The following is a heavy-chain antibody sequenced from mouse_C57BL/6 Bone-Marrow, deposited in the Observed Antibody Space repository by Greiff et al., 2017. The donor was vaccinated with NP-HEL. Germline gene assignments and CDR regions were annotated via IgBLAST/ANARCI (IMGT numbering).Heavy chain of an antibody. Sequence: QVQLQQPGAELVMPGASVKLSCKASGYTFTSYWMHWVKQRPGQGLEWIGEIDPSDSYTNYNQKFTGKSTLTVDKSSSTAYMQLSSLTSEDSAVYYCARRTTVVYWYFDVWGTGTTVTVSS. CDR3: ARRTTVVYWYFDV. V-gene: IGHV1-69*01. D-gene: IGHD1-1*01. CDR2: IDPSDSYT. J-gene: IGHJ1*03. CDR1: GYTFTSYW.